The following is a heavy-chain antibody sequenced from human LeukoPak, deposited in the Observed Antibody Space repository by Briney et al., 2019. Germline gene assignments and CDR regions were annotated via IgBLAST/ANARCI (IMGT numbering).Heavy chain of an antibody. CDR1: GFTSSDYY. CDR2: ISSSGSTI. J-gene: IGHJ3*02. Sequence: GGSLRLSCAASGFTSSDYYMSWIRQAPGKGLEWVSYISSSGSTIYYADSVKGRFNISRDNAKNSLYLQMNSLRAEGTAVYYCASIAMTEFRRDAFDIWGQGTMVTVSS. CDR3: ASIAMTEFRRDAFDI. D-gene: IGHD2-2*01. V-gene: IGHV3-11*01.